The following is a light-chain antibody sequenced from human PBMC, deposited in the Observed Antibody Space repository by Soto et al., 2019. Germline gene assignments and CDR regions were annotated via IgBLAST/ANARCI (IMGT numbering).Light chain of an antibody. V-gene: IGKV1-5*01. J-gene: IGKJ5*01. CDR1: QSISSW. CDR3: QQRSNWPRVT. Sequence: DIQMTQSPSTLSASVGDRVTITCRASQSISSWLAWYQQKPGKAPKLLIYAASSLQSGVPSRFSGSGSGTDFTLTISSLEPEDFAVYYCQQRSNWPRVTFGQGTRLEI. CDR2: AAS.